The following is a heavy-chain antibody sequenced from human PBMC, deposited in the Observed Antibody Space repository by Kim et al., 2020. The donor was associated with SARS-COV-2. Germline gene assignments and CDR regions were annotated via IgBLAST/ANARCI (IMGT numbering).Heavy chain of an antibody. Sequence: ADYVKGRFTITRDKSKNTLYLQMNSLRAEDTAVYYWARSYGGSYLDAFDIWGQGTMVTVSS. V-gene: IGHV3-30*01. CDR3: ARSYGGSYLDAFDI. J-gene: IGHJ3*02. D-gene: IGHD1-26*01.